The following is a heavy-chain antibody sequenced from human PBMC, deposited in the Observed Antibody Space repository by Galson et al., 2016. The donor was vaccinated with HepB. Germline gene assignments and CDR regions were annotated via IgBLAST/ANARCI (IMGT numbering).Heavy chain of an antibody. J-gene: IGHJ6*02. D-gene: IGHD2-21*02. CDR1: GFTFSSYA. CDR2: ISGRGVST. CDR3: AKGDGVVTVYYYYGRDV. V-gene: IGHV3-23*01. Sequence: SLRLSCAASGFTFSSYAMSWVRQAPGKGLEWVSAISGRGVSTYYADSVKGRFTISRDNSKNTLYLQMNSLRAEDTAVYYCAKGDGVVTVYYYYGRDVWGQGTTVTVSS.